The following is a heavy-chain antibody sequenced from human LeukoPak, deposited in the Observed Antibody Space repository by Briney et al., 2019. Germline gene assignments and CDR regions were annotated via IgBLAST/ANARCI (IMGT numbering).Heavy chain of an antibody. Sequence: PSETLSLTCTVSGGSISSYYWSWIRQPPGKGLEWIGYIYYSGSTNYNPSLKSRVTISVDTSKNQFSLKLSSVTAADTAVYYCGRTYYYASGAFDIWGQGTMVTVSS. V-gene: IGHV4-59*01. J-gene: IGHJ3*02. CDR2: IYYSGST. D-gene: IGHD3-10*01. CDR1: GGSISSYY. CDR3: GRTYYYASGAFDI.